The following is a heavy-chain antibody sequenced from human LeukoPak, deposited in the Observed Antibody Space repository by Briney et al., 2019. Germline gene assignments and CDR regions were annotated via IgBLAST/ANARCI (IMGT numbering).Heavy chain of an antibody. Sequence: GGSLRLSCAVSGLTFNNYAMSWIRQAPGKGLEWVSSISVGGTTTYYAASVKGRFSISRDNSENTLYLQMNGLRADDTAVYSCAKSFTSSSSDYWGQGTLVTVSS. CDR1: GLTFNNYA. D-gene: IGHD6-13*01. CDR3: AKSFTSSSSDY. CDR2: ISVGGTTT. J-gene: IGHJ4*02. V-gene: IGHV3-23*01.